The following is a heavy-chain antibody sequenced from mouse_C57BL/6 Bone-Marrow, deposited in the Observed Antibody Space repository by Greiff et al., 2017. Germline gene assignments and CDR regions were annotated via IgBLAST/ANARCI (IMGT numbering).Heavy chain of an antibody. Sequence: EVQLQEPGPGLVKPSQSLSLTCSVTGYSITSGYYWNWIRQFPGNKLEWMGYISYDGSNNYNPSLKNRISITRDTSKNQFFLKLNAVTAEDTATYYCARATTVPDYWGQGTTLTVSA. D-gene: IGHD1-1*01. CDR3: ARATTVPDY. CDR2: ISYDGSN. J-gene: IGHJ2*01. V-gene: IGHV3-6*01. CDR1: GYSITSGYY.